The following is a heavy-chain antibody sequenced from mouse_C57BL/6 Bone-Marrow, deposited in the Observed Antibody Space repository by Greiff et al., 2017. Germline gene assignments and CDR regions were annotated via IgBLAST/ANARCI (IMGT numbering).Heavy chain of an antibody. J-gene: IGHJ4*01. V-gene: IGHV2-6-1*01. CDR3: ARHGTAQATYYAMDD. CDR2: IWSDGST. D-gene: IGHD3-2*02. Sequence: VQLQQSGPGLVAPSQSLSITCTVPGFSLTSYGVHWVRQPPGKGLEWLVVIWSDGSTTYNSALKSRLSIRKNNSESQVFLKMKSLQTDNTAMYYSARHGTAQATYYAMDDWGKGTSVTVSS. CDR1: GFSLTSYG.